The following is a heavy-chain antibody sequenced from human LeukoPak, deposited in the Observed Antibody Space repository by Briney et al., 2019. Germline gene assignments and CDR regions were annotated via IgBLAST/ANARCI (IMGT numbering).Heavy chain of an antibody. CDR3: ARDKGGSYLEYYFDY. J-gene: IGHJ4*02. CDR1: GFTFSSYS. V-gene: IGHV3-21*01. Sequence: GGSLRLSCAASGFTFSSYSMNWVRQAPGKGLEWVSSISSSSSYIYYADSVKGRFTISRDNAKNSLYLQMNSLRAEDTAVYYCARDKGGSYLEYYFDYWGQGTLVPVSS. CDR2: ISSSSSYI. D-gene: IGHD1-26*01.